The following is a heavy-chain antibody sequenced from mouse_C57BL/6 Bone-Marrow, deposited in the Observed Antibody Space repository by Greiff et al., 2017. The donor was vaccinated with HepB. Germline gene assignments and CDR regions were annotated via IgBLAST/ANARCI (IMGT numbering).Heavy chain of an antibody. CDR3: AREDYGSSYYFDY. D-gene: IGHD1-1*01. Sequence: QVQLQQPGAELVKPGASVKLSCKASGYTFTSYWMHWVKQRPGQGLEWIGMIHPNSGSTNYNEKFKSKATLPVDKSSSTAYMQLSSLTSEDSAVYYCAREDYGSSYYFDYWGQGTTLTVSS. V-gene: IGHV1-64*01. CDR2: IHPNSGST. CDR1: GYTFTSYW. J-gene: IGHJ2*01.